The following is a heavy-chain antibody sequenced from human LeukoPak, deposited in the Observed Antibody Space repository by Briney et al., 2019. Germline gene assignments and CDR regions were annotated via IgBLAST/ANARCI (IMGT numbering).Heavy chain of an antibody. Sequence: ASVKVSCKASGYTFTSYYMHWVRQAPGQGLEWMGIINPSGGSTSYAQKFQGRVTMTRDTSTSTVYMELSSLGSEDTAVYYCAREGGGYGDYGPLGYWGQGTLVTVSS. J-gene: IGHJ4*02. CDR2: INPSGGST. CDR3: AREGGGYGDYGPLGY. CDR1: GYTFTSYY. V-gene: IGHV1-46*01. D-gene: IGHD4-17*01.